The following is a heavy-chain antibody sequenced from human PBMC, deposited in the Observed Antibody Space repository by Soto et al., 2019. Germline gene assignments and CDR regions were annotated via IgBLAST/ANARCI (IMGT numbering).Heavy chain of an antibody. CDR2: ISAHNGNT. CDR1: GYAFTTYG. CDR3: ARGRYGDY. Sequence: QVHLVQSGAEVKKPGASVKVSCKGSGYAFTTYGITWVRQAPGQGLEWMGWISAHNGNTTYAQKLQDRVTVTRDTSTSTAYMELMCLISDDTAVYYCARGRYGDYWGQGALVTVSS. D-gene: IGHD1-1*01. V-gene: IGHV1-18*01. J-gene: IGHJ4*02.